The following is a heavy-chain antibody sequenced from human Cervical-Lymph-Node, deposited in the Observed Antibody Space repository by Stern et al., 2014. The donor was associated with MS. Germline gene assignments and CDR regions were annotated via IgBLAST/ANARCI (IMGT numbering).Heavy chain of an antibody. J-gene: IGHJ1*01. D-gene: IGHD6-19*01. V-gene: IGHV3-30*18. CDR3: AKHQEWLAGVVFQD. CDR2: ISHDGVDK. CDR1: GFTFRDYG. Sequence: EQLVESGGGVVQPGRSLRLSCTASGFTFRDYGMHWVRQAPGKGLEWVALISHDGVDKYYADSVKGRFTISRDASKNTVSLHMNSLRVEDTAVYYCAKHQEWLAGVVFQDWGQGTLVTVSS.